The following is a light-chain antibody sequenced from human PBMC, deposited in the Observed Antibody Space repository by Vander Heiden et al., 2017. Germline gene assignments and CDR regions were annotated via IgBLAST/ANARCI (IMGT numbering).Light chain of an antibody. CDR1: QSVSSN. CDR3: QQYNNWLWT. V-gene: IGKV3-15*01. Sequence: EIVMTQSPATLSVSPGERATLSCRASQSVSSNLAWYQQKPGQAPRLLIYGASTRATGIPARFSGSGSGTEFTLPINSLQSEDFSVYYCQQYNNWLWTFGQGTKVEIK. CDR2: GAS. J-gene: IGKJ1*01.